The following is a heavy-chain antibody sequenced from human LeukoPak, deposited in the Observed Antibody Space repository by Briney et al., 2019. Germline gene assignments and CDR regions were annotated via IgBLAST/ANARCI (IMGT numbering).Heavy chain of an antibody. D-gene: IGHD5-18*01. J-gene: IGHJ4*02. CDR2: ISSSSSYI. CDR1: GFTFSSNS. Sequence: GSLRLSCAVSGFTFSSNSMNWVRQAPGKGLEWVSSISSSSSYIYYADSVKGRFTISRDNAKNSLYLQMNSLRAEDTAVYYCARDGGYSYGYSFDYWGQGTLVTVSS. CDR3: ARDGGYSYGYSFDY. V-gene: IGHV3-21*01.